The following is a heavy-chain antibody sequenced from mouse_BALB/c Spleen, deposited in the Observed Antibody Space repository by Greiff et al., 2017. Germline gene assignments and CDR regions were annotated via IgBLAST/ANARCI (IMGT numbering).Heavy chain of an antibody. CDR3: ARLRIYDGYFWYFDV. D-gene: IGHD2-3*01. J-gene: IGHJ1*01. V-gene: IGHV5-6*01. Sequence: EVHLVDSGGDLVKPGGSLKLSCAASGFTFRSYGMSWVRQTPDNRLEWVATISSGGSYTYYPDSVKGRFTISRDNAKNTLYLQMSSLKSEDTAMYYCARLRIYDGYFWYFDVRGAGTTVTVSS. CDR2: ISSGGSYT. CDR1: GFTFRSYG.